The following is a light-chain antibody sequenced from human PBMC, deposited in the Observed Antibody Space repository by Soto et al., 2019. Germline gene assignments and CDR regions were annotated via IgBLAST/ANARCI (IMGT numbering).Light chain of an antibody. CDR1: SSNIGGNS. Sequence: QSVMTQPPSVSAAPGQKVTISCSRSSSNIGGNSVSWYQQLPGTAPKLLIYDDDKRPSGIPDRFSGSKSGTSATLGITGCQTGDEADYYCGAWESSLSAYVFATGTELTVL. CDR3: GAWESSLSAYV. J-gene: IGLJ1*01. V-gene: IGLV1-51*01. CDR2: DDD.